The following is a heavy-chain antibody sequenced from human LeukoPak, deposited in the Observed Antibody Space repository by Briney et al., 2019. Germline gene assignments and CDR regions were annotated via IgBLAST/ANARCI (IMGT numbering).Heavy chain of an antibody. CDR3: ARDGAIAAAGIGEDY. CDR1: GDSINTYS. V-gene: IGHV4-59*12. D-gene: IGHD6-13*01. Sequence: PSETLSLTCTVSGDSINTYSWNWIRQSPGRGLEWIGYIYYSGSTYYNPSLKSRVTISVDTSKNQFSLKLSSVTAADTAVYYCARDGAIAAAGIGEDYWGQGTLVTVSS. J-gene: IGHJ4*02. CDR2: IYYSGST.